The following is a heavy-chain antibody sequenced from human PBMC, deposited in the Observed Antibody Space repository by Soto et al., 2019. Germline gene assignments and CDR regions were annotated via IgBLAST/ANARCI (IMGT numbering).Heavy chain of an antibody. D-gene: IGHD2-15*01. V-gene: IGHV4-59*01. CDR3: ARAPHCSGGSCYPAYYYYYGMDV. Sequence: SETLSLTWTVSGGSISSYYWIWIRQPPGKGLEWIGYIYYSGSTNYNPSLKSRVTISVDTSKNQFSLKLSSVTAADTAVYYCARAPHCSGGSCYPAYYYYYGMDVWGQGTTVTVSS. CDR1: GGSISSYY. CDR2: IYYSGST. J-gene: IGHJ6*02.